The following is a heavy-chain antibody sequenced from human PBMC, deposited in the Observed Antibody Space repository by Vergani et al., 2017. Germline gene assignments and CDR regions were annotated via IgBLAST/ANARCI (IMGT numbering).Heavy chain of an antibody. CDR3: ARDPVVQQQLVFLSYYYGMDV. D-gene: IGHD6-13*01. CDR2: IIPIFGTA. V-gene: IGHV1-69*01. Sequence: QVQLVQSGAEVKKPGSSVKVSCKASGGTFSSYAISWVRQAPGQGLEWMGGIIPIFGTANYAQKFQGRVTITADESTSTADMELSSLRSEDTAVYYCARDPVVQQQLVFLSYYYGMDVWGQGTTVTVSS. CDR1: GGTFSSYA. J-gene: IGHJ6*02.